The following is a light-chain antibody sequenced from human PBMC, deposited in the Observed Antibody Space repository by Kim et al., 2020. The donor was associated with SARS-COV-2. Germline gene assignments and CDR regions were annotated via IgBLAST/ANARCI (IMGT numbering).Light chain of an antibody. CDR3: ATWDDSLSGWV. J-gene: IGLJ3*02. CDR2: RNS. Sequence: QSVLTQPPSASGTPGQRVTISCSGSSSNVGTNYVYWFQHLQGTAPKLLIYRNSPRPSGVPDRFSGSKSGTSASLAISGLRSEDEADYYCATWDDSLSGWVFGGGTKLTVL. V-gene: IGLV1-47*01. CDR1: SSNVGTNY.